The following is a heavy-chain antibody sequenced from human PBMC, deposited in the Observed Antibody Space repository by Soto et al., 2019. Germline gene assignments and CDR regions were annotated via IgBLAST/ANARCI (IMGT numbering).Heavy chain of an antibody. J-gene: IGHJ4*02. Sequence: QVHLVQSGAEVKKPGASVKVSCKGSGYDFTTYGITWVRQAPGQGLEWMAWISAHNGNTDYAQKLQGRVNVTRDTSTRTAYMELRALRSDVTAVYYCSRGRYGDYWGQGALVTVSS. CDR1: GYDFTTYG. D-gene: IGHD1-1*01. CDR2: ISAHNGNT. CDR3: SRGRYGDY. V-gene: IGHV1-18*01.